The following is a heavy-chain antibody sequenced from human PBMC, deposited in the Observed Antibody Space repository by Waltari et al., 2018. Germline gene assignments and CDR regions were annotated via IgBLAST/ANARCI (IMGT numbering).Heavy chain of an antibody. V-gene: IGHV3-7*01. CDR3: ARIGSWPPWLDY. D-gene: IGHD6-13*01. CDR2: IKKDGSAT. J-gene: IGHJ4*02. CDR1: GFTCSNYR. Sequence: EVQLVESGGGLVQPGGSLRLACGAPGFTCSNYRMRWVGQAPGKGLGWVANIKKDGSATYYVDSVRGRFSISRDNAKNSLSLQMNSLRAEDTAVYYCARIGSWPPWLDYWGQGILVTVSS.